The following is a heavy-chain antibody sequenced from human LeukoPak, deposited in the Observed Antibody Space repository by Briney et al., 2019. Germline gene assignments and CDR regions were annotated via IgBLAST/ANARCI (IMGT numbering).Heavy chain of an antibody. CDR3: AREGSVGAFDI. J-gene: IGHJ3*02. Sequence: GRSLRLSCAASGFTFSSYAMHWVRQAPGKGLEWVAVISYDGSNKYYADSVKGRFTISRDNSKNTLYLQMNSLRAEDTAMYYCAREGSVGAFDIWGQGTMVTVSS. CDR2: ISYDGSNK. CDR1: GFTFSSYA. D-gene: IGHD1-26*01. V-gene: IGHV3-30-3*01.